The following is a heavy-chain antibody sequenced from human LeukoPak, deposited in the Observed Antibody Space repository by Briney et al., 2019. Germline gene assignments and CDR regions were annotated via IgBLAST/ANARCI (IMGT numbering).Heavy chain of an antibody. Sequence: GASVKVSCKASSYTFTSYGISWVRQAPGQGLEWMGWISAYNGNTNYAQKFQGRVTITADESTSTAYMELSSLRSEDTAVYYCARLSKPYYYYGMDVWGQGTTVTVSS. CDR2: ISAYNGNT. V-gene: IGHV1-18*01. CDR3: ARLSKPYYYYGMDV. J-gene: IGHJ6*02. CDR1: SYTFTSYG.